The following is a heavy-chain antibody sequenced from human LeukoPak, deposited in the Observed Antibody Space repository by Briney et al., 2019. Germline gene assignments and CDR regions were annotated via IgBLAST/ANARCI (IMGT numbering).Heavy chain of an antibody. V-gene: IGHV3-21*01. J-gene: IGHJ4*02. CDR3: ARGDPTSYSNYPIVHY. Sequence: PGGSLRLSCAASGFTFSSYSMNWVRQAPGKGLEWVSSISSSSSYIYYADSVKGRFTISRDNAKNSLYLQMNSLRAEDTAVYYCARGDPTSYSNYPIVHYWGQGTLVTVSS. CDR2: ISSSSSYI. CDR1: GFTFSSYS. D-gene: IGHD4-11*01.